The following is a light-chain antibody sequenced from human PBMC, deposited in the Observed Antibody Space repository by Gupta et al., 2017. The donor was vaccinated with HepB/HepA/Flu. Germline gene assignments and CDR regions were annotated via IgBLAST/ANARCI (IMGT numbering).Light chain of an antibody. V-gene: IGLV1-47*01. CDR1: SSTIGSNY. Sequence: QSVLTQPPSASGTPGQRVTISCSGSSSTIGSNYVYWYQQLPGTAPNLLIYRNNQRPSGVPDRFSCSKSGTSASLAISGLRAEEEADYYCAAWDDSLSGFAVFGGGTKLTVL. J-gene: IGLJ2*01. CDR2: RNN. CDR3: AAWDDSLSGFAV.